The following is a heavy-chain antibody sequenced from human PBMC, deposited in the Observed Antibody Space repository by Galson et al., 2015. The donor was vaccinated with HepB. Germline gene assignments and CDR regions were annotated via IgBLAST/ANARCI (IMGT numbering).Heavy chain of an antibody. CDR1: GGSISDYY. D-gene: IGHD2-2*01. CDR2: IYYSGST. J-gene: IGHJ4*02. Sequence: SETLSLTCTVSGGSISDYYWSWIRQPPGKGLEWNGYIYYSGSTNYNPSLKSRVTISVDTSKSQFSLKLRSVTAADTAVYYCASSYSSSWYSSLWYWGQGTLVTVSS. V-gene: IGHV4-59*01. CDR3: ASSYSSSWYSSLWY.